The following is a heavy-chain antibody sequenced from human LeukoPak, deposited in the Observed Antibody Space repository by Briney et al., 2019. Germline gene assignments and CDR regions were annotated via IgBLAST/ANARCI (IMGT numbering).Heavy chain of an antibody. J-gene: IGHJ4*02. V-gene: IGHV4-61*01. D-gene: IGHD5-12*01. Sequence: SETLSLTCTVSGGSVSSGSYYWSWIRQPPGKGLEWIGYIYYSGSTNYNPSLKSRVTISVDTSKNQFSLKLSSVTAPDTAVYYCARDRGGYSGYDYYFDYWGQGSLVTVSS. CDR2: IYYSGST. CDR3: ARDRGGYSGYDYYFDY. CDR1: GGSVSSGSYY.